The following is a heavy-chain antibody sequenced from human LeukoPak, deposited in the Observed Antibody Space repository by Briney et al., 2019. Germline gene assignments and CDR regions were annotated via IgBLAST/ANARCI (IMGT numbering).Heavy chain of an antibody. CDR2: VNGDGSSI. V-gene: IGHV3-74*01. CDR3: ARDYDSSGYYSFQH. CDR1: GFTFSRYW. D-gene: IGHD3-22*01. J-gene: IGHJ1*01. Sequence: GGSLRLSCAASGFTFSRYWMHWVRQAPGRGLVSVSRVNGDGSSIRYADSVKCRFTNSRDNAKNTLYLQMNSLRAEDTAVYYCARDYDSSGYYSFQHWGQGTLVTVSS.